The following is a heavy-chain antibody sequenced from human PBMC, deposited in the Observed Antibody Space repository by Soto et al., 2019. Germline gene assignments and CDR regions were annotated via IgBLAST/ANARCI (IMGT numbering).Heavy chain of an antibody. J-gene: IGHJ6*02. CDR2: IDPSGGTT. V-gene: IGHV1-46*01. CDR1: GYTFTSNY. CDR3: ARPYYDFCSGYPPYSYYAMDV. Sequence: ASVKVSCKASGYTFTSNYIHWVRQAPGQGLEWMGIIDPSGGTTTYAQKFQGRVTMTRDTSTSTVYMELSSLRSEDTAVFYCARPYYDFCSGYPPYSYYAMDVWGQGTTVTVSS. D-gene: IGHD3-3*01.